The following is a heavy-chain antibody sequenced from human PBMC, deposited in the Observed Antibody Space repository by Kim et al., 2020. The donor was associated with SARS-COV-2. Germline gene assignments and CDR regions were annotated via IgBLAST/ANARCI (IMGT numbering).Heavy chain of an antibody. D-gene: IGHD3-10*01. CDR1: GFTFDDHV. J-gene: IGHJ4*02. V-gene: IGHV3-43*02. CDR3: ANAYGSGSYRNPLDY. CDR2: ISGDGVIT. Sequence: GGSLRLSCAVSGFTFDDHVMHWVRQAPGKGLEWVSLISGDGVITHYADSVKGRFTISRDNSKNSLYLQMNSLRIEDTALYYCANAYGSGSYRNPLDYWGRGTLVTVSS.